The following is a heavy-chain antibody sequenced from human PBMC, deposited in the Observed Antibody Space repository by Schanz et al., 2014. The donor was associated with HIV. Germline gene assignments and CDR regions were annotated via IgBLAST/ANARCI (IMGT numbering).Heavy chain of an antibody. V-gene: IGHV4-34*01. D-gene: IGHD2-2*02. J-gene: IGHJ5*02. CDR3: ARGIRRDCSSPSCNTGWFDP. CDR2: INHSGST. CDR1: GGSLNGYY. Sequence: QVQLQQWGAGLLKPSETLSLTCAVYGGSLNGYYWTWIRQPPGKGLEWIGEINHSGSTNYNPSLKSGVTISMDPSKNQFSRKLSSVTAADTAVYYCARGIRRDCSSPSCNTGWFDPWGQGTLVTVSS.